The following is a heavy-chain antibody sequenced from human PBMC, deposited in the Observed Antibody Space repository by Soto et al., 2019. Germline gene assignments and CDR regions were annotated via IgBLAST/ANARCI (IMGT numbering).Heavy chain of an antibody. V-gene: IGHV3-23*01. D-gene: IGHD2-15*01. CDR3: ARLGSSRWSLHYCLDD. CDR2: VTDGADDT. CDR1: GFTFNNYT. Sequence: EVQLLESGGGLVQPGWSLRLSCAASGFTFNNYTMGWVRQAPGKWLEWVSAVTDGADDTYYTDSVKGRFTISRDNSKSTLYLQINTLRAEATAIYYCARLGSSRWSLHYCLDDWGQGTLVTVSS. J-gene: IGHJ4*02.